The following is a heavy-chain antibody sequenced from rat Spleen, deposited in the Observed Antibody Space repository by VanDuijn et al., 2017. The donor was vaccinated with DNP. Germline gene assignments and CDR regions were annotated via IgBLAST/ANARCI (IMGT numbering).Heavy chain of an antibody. CDR3: ARDYSGADWFAY. V-gene: IGHV5-25*01. CDR1: GFSFSNFA. J-gene: IGHJ3*01. D-gene: IGHD1-1*01. Sequence: EVRLMESGGGLVQPGRSLKLSCAASGFSFSNFAMAWVRQAPTKGLEWVASISISGGSTFYRDSVKGRFTVSRDNAKSTLYLQMDSLRSEDTATYYGARDYSGADWFAYWGRGTLVTVSS. CDR2: ISISGGST.